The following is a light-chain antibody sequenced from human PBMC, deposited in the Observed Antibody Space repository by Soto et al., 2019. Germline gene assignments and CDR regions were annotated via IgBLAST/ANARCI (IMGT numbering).Light chain of an antibody. CDR2: LGS. CDR3: MQDLQTPIT. Sequence: DIVMTQSPLSLPVTPGEPASISCRSSQSLLHSNGYNYLDWYLQNPGQSPQLLIYLGSNRASGVPDRFSGSGSGTDFTLKISRVEDEDVGVYSCMQDLQTPITLGQGTRLEIK. CDR1: QSLLHSNGYNY. J-gene: IGKJ5*01. V-gene: IGKV2-28*01.